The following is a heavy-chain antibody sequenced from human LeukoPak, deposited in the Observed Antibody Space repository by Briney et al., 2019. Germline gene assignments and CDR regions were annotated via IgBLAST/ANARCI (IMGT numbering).Heavy chain of an antibody. CDR1: GGTFSSYA. J-gene: IGHJ6*02. Sequence: ASVKVSCKASGGTFSSYAISWVRQAPGQGLEWMGGVIPIFGTANYAQKFQGRVTITADESTSTAYMELSSLRSEDTAVYYCARRSTDYYYGMDVWGQGTTVTVSS. D-gene: IGHD1-26*01. CDR2: VIPIFGTA. CDR3: ARRSTDYYYGMDV. V-gene: IGHV1-69*13.